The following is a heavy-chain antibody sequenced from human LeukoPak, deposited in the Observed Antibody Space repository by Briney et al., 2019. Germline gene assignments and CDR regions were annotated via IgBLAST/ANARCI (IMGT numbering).Heavy chain of an antibody. CDR2: INPNSGGT. Sequence: GASVKVSCKASGYTVSGYYMYWVRQAPGQGLEWMGWINPNSGGTNYAQKFQGRVTMTGDTSTTTGYMELSRLRSDDTAVYYCARIPRGRYEAYWGQGTLVTVSS. J-gene: IGHJ4*02. D-gene: IGHD1-26*01. V-gene: IGHV1-2*02. CDR1: GYTVSGYY. CDR3: ARIPRGRYEAY.